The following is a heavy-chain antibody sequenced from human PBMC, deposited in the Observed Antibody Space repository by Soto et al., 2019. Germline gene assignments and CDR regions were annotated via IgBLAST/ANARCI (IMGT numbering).Heavy chain of an antibody. J-gene: IGHJ6*02. CDR1: GYSFTSYW. CDR2: IDPSDSYT. D-gene: IGHD2-15*01. CDR3: ARLKLEYCSGGSCYGYGMDV. Sequence: GESLKISWKGSGYSFTSYWISWVRQMPGKGLEWMGRIDPSDSYTNYSPSFQGHVTVSADKSISTAYLQWSSLKASDTAMYYCARLKLEYCSGGSCYGYGMDVWGQGTRVTVSS. V-gene: IGHV5-10-1*01.